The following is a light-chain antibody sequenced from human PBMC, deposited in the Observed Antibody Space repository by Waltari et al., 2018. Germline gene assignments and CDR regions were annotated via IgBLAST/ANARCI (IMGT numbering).Light chain of an antibody. CDR1: SSNIGAGYD. J-gene: IGLJ3*02. V-gene: IGLV1-40*01. CDR3: QSYDSSLSGSV. CDR2: GNS. Sequence: QSVLTQPPSVSGAPGQRVTISCTGSSSNIGAGYDVHWYQQLPGTAPKLLIYGNSPRPSGVPDRCSGSKSGTSASLAITGLQAEDEADYYCQSYDSSLSGSVFGGGTKLTVL.